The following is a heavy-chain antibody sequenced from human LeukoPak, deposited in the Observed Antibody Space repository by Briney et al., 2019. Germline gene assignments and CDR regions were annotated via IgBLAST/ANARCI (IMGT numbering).Heavy chain of an antibody. CDR2: IKSKTDGGST. CDR3: TSDGEGYCSGGSCYSSFDY. J-gene: IGHJ4*02. V-gene: IGHV3-15*01. CDR1: GFTFSNAW. Sequence: GGSLRLSCAASGFTFSNAWMSWVRQAPGKGLEWVGRIKSKTDGGSTDYAAPVKGRFNISRDDSNNTLYLQMNSLKTEDTAVYYCTSDGEGYCSGGSCYSSFDYWGQGTLVTVSS. D-gene: IGHD2-15*01.